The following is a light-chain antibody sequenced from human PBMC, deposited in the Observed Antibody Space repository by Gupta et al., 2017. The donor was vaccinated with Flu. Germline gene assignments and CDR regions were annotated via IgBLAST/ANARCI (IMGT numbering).Light chain of an antibody. CDR1: HTFNGY. Sequence: IVLSPSPASLSLSPGATPTFSCRASHTFNGYLDWFQQRPGQAPRLLLYDTSDTAAGVPTRFSGSGCGTEFTLTISSREPEDFAVYYCQHRSTRHPALTFGQGTRLETK. J-gene: IGKJ5*01. CDR2: DTS. CDR3: QHRSTRHPALT. V-gene: IGKV3-11*01.